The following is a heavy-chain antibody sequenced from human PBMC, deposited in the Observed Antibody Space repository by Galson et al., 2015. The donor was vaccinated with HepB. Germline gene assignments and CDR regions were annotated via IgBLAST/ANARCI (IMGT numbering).Heavy chain of an antibody. V-gene: IGHV4-59*01. Sequence: ETLSLTCTVSGGSISSYYWSWIRQPPGKGLEWIGYIYYSGGTNYNPSLKSRVTISVDTSKNQFSLKLSSVTAADTAVYYCASYYGEQLDYWGQGTLVTVSS. CDR1: GGSISSYY. CDR2: IYYSGGT. CDR3: ASYYGEQLDY. J-gene: IGHJ4*02. D-gene: IGHD4-17*01.